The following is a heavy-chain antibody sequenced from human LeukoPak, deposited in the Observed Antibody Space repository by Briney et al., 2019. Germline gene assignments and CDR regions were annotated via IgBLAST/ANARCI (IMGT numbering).Heavy chain of an antibody. CDR3: ARDGPYCSSTSCFYFDY. J-gene: IGHJ4*02. D-gene: IGHD2-2*01. CDR2: ISSSSSYI. CDR1: GFTFSSYS. V-gene: IGHV3-21*01. Sequence: PGGSLRLSCVASGFTFSSYSMNWVRQAPGKGLEWVSSISSSSSYIYYADSVKGRFTISRDNAKNSLYLQMNSLRAEDTAVYYRARDGPYCSSTSCFYFDYWGQGTLVTVSS.